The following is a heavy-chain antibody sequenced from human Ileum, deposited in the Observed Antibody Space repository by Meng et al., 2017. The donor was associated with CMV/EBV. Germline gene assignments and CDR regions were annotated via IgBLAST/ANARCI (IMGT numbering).Heavy chain of an antibody. CDR2: TYYRSKWFN. Sequence: QVQLQQSGPGLVKTSQTLLLTCAISGDSVSSTTVTWNWIRQSPSRGLEWLGRTYYRSKWFNDYALSVRGRITINPDISKNQLSLQLNSVTPEDTAVYYCVRLTGNGWLDYWGRGTLVTVSS. CDR1: GDSVSSTTVT. CDR3: VRLTGNGWLDY. V-gene: IGHV6-1*01. D-gene: IGHD6-25*01. J-gene: IGHJ4*02.